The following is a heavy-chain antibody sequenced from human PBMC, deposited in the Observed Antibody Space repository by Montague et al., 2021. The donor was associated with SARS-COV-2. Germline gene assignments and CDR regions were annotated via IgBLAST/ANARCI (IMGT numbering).Heavy chain of an antibody. Sequence: QSVAEVKTPGESLRISCKVSGYIFISHWITWVRQMPGKGLEWMGRIDPSDSYTNYSPSFQRHVSISVDKSISTAYLQWSSLKASDTAMYYCARRGRPYSGYTTGYFDYWGQGTLGTVSS. CDR2: IDPSDSYT. CDR1: GYIFISHW. CDR3: ARRGRPYSGYTTGYFDY. V-gene: IGHV5-10-1*01. D-gene: IGHD5-12*01. J-gene: IGHJ4*02.